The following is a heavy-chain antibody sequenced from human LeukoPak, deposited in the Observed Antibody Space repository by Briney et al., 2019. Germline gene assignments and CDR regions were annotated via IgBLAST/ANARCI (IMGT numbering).Heavy chain of an antibody. J-gene: IGHJ4*02. Sequence: GGSLRLSCAASGFMFSSYAMSWVRQTPGKGLEWVSAISVSGGNTYYADSVKGRFTISRDNSKNTLFLQMNSLRVEDTAVYYCAKVDNIAAAGTFDYWGQGTLVTVSS. CDR3: AKVDNIAAAGTFDY. CDR2: ISVSGGNT. D-gene: IGHD6-13*01. V-gene: IGHV3-23*01. CDR1: GFMFSSYA.